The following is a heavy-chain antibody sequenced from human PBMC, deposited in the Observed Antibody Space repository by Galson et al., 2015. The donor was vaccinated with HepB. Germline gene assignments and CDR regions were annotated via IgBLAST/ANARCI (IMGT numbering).Heavy chain of an antibody. CDR3: AKQRRDGNYDILTGYDYDYYMDV. CDR2: ISYDGSNK. J-gene: IGHJ6*03. V-gene: IGHV3-30*18. D-gene: IGHD3-9*01. Sequence: SLRLSCAASGFTFSRHDMHWVRQAPGKGLEWVAVISYDGSNKYYADSVKGRFTISRDNSKNTLYLQMNSLRAEDTAVYYCAKQRRDGNYDILTGYDYDYYMDVWGKGTAVTVSS. CDR1: GFTFSRHD.